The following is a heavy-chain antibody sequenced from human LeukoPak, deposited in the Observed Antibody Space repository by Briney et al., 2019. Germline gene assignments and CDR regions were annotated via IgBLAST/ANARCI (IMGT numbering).Heavy chain of an antibody. D-gene: IGHD3-16*01. J-gene: IGHJ6*02. CDR1: GYTFTGYY. Sequence: ASVKVSCKASGYTFTGYYMHWVRHAPGQGLEWMGWINPNSGGTNYAQKFQGRVTMTRDTSISTAYMELSRLRSDDTAVYYCARDLLPRFPSLHYYYYGMDVWGQGTTVTVSS. CDR2: INPNSGGT. V-gene: IGHV1-2*02. CDR3: ARDLLPRFPSLHYYYYGMDV.